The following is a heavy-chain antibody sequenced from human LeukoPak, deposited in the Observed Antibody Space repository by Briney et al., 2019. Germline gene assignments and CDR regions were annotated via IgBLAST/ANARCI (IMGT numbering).Heavy chain of an antibody. D-gene: IGHD6-19*01. V-gene: IGHV3-9*01. CDR3: ARDVGSGWFDY. J-gene: IGHJ4*02. Sequence: PGRSLRLSCAASGFTFDDHAMHWVRQAPGKGLEWVSGLSWNSGSIDYADSVKGRFTISRDNAQNSVYLQMNSLRAEDTAMYYCARDVGSGWFDYWGQGTLVTVSS. CDR1: GFTFDDHA. CDR2: LSWNSGSI.